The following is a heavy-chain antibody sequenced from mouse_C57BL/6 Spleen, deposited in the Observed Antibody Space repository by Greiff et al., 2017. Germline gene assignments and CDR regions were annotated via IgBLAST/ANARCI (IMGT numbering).Heavy chain of an antibody. V-gene: IGHV1-64*01. J-gene: IGHJ2*01. CDR1: GYTFTSYW. CDR3: ARGEARDYFDY. Sequence: QVQLQQPGAELVKPGASVKLSCKASGYTFTSYWMHWVKQRPGQGLEWIGMIHPNSGSTNYNEKFKSKATLTVDKSSSTTYMQLSSLTSEDSAVYYCARGEARDYFDYWGQGTTLTVSS. CDR2: IHPNSGST.